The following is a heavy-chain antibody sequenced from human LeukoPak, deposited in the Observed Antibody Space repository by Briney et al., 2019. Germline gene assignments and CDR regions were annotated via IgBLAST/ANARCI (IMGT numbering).Heavy chain of an antibody. Sequence: SETLSLTCTVSGGSISSSTYYWGWIRQPPGKGLEWIGSIYYSGSTYYNPSLKSRVTISVDTSKNQFSLKLSSVTAADTAVYYCARAQRGYSSLFDPWGQGTLVTVSS. CDR1: GGSISSSTYY. CDR3: ARAQRGYSSLFDP. V-gene: IGHV4-39*01. CDR2: IYYSGST. J-gene: IGHJ5*02. D-gene: IGHD5-18*01.